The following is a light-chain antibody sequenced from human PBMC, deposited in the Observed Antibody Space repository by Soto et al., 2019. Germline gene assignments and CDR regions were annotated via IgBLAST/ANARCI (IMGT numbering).Light chain of an antibody. Sequence: QSVLTQPPSVSGAPGQRVTISCSGGSSNIGAGYDVHWYQQLPQTAPKLLIYGNNIRPSGVPDRFSGSKSGTSASLAITGLQAEDEADYYCHSYAGGLVLFGGGTQLTVL. CDR2: GNN. J-gene: IGLJ2*01. V-gene: IGLV1-40*01. CDR1: SSNIGAGYD. CDR3: HSYAGGLVL.